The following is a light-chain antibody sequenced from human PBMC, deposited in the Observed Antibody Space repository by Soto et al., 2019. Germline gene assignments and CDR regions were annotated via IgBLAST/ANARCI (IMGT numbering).Light chain of an antibody. V-gene: IGKV3-20*01. CDR1: QSVGSTY. Sequence: EIVLTQSPGTLSLSPGERATLSCRASQSVGSTYLAWYQQKLGQAPRLLIYGASSRATGIPDRFSGSGSGTDFTLTIRRLEPEDFAVYYCQQYGSSPSTFGQGTKVEIK. J-gene: IGKJ1*01. CDR2: GAS. CDR3: QQYGSSPST.